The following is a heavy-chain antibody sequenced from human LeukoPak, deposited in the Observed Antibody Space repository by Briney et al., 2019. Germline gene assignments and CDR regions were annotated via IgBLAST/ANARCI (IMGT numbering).Heavy chain of an antibody. J-gene: IGHJ4*02. CDR1: GFTFSSYA. CDR2: ISYDGSNK. Sequence: GGSLRLSCAVSGFTFSSYAMHWVGQAPGKGLEGVAVISYDGSNKYYADSVKGRFTISRDNSKNTLYLQMNSLRAEDTAVYYCARDRWLQFGPFDYWGQGTLVTVSS. V-gene: IGHV3-30-3*01. CDR3: ARDRWLQFGPFDY. D-gene: IGHD5-24*01.